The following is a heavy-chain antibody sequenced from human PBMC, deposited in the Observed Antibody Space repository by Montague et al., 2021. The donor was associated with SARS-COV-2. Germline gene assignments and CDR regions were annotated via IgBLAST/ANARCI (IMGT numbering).Heavy chain of an antibody. CDR1: GFSLSTPNVG. J-gene: IGHJ4*02. CDR2: IYSNDEK. V-gene: IGHV2-5*01. D-gene: IGHD3-9*01. CDR3: AHLIRYYDIFTGIPFDY. Sequence: PALVKPTQTLTLTCTFSGFSLSTPNVGVGWIRQPPGKALEWVALIYSNDEKRYSPSLWNRLTITKDTAKNQVVLSLTYVDPVDTATYYCAHLIRYYDIFTGIPFDYWGQGSQVTVSS.